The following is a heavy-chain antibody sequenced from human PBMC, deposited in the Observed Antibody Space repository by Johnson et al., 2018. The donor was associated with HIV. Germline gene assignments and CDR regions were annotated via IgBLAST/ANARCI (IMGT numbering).Heavy chain of an antibody. CDR3: ARNGLIPAAKGVAFDI. CDR1: GFTFSSSA. V-gene: IGHV3-15*01. CDR2: IKSKTDGGTT. Sequence: EMQLVESGGGVVQPGRSLRLSCAASGFTFSSSAMHWVHQAPGKGLEWVGRIKSKTDGGTTDFAAPVKDRFSISRDDSKNILYLQMDSLRAEDTAVYYCARNGLIPAAKGVAFDIWGQGTTVTVSS. D-gene: IGHD2-2*01. J-gene: IGHJ3*02.